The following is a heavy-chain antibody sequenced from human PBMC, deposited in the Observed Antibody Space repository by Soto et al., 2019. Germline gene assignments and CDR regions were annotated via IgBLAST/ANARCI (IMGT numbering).Heavy chain of an antibody. V-gene: IGHV1-69*01. D-gene: IGHD3-22*01. CDR3: AEEAAYYYDSSGYYPRYYYYGMDV. Sequence: QVQLVQSGAEVKKPGSSVKVSCKASGGTFSSYAISWVRQAPGQGLEWMGGIIPIFGTANYAQKSQGRVTITADESTSTAYMELSSLRSEDTAVYYCAEEAAYYYDSSGYYPRYYYYGMDVWGQGTTVTVSS. J-gene: IGHJ6*02. CDR1: GGTFSSYA. CDR2: IIPIFGTA.